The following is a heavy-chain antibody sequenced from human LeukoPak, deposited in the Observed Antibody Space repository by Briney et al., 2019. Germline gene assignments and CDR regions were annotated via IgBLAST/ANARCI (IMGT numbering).Heavy chain of an antibody. V-gene: IGHV3-30*18. CDR3: AKDREKWLQWDYFDY. J-gene: IGHJ4*02. CDR2: ISYDGSNK. D-gene: IGHD5-24*01. CDR1: GFTFSSYG. Sequence: GRSLTLSCAASGFTFSSYGMHWVRQAPGKGLEWVAVISYDGSNKYYADSVKGRFTISRDNSKNTLYLQMNSLRAEDTAVYYCAKDREKWLQWDYFDYWGQGTLVTVSS.